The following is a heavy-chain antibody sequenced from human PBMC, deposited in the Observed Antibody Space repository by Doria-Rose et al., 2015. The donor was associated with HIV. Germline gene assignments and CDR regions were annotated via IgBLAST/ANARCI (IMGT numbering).Heavy chain of an antibody. CDR1: GGSISSYY. Sequence: QVQLQESGPGLVKPAETLSLTCTVSGGSISSYYWNWIRQPPGKGLEWIGYIYSSGSTHYNSSLKSRVTISIDTSKNQFSLKLSSVTAADTAVYYCARFRPSRGIYYSLDVRGKGTTVTVSS. V-gene: IGHV4-4*09. CDR2: IYSSGST. J-gene: IGHJ6*03. CDR3: ARFRPSRGIYYSLDV. D-gene: IGHD3-10*01.